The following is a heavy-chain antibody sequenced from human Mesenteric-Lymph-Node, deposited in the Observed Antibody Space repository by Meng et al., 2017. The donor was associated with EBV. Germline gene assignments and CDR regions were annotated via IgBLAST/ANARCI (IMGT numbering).Heavy chain of an antibody. J-gene: IGHJ4*02. Sequence: QESGQGLVKPSGTLALTSAVPGASISGANWWSWVRQPPGKGLEWIGAVYHSGSTNCNPSLKGRVSMSVDTSKNHFSLKLTSVTAADTAMYYCAEVLNGYYYFDYWGQGTLVTVSS. CDR1: GASISGANW. CDR3: AEVLNGYYYFDY. D-gene: IGHD3-22*01. CDR2: VYHSGST. V-gene: IGHV4-4*02.